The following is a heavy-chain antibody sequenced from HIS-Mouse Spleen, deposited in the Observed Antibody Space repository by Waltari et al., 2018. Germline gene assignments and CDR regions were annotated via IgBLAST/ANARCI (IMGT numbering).Heavy chain of an antibody. CDR2: IYSGGST. V-gene: IGHV3-66*04. CDR1: GGTFSSYA. D-gene: IGHD1-26*01. Sequence: VQLVQSGAEVKKPGSSVKVSCKASGGTFSSYAISWVRQAPGKGLEWVSVIYSGGSTYYADSVKGRFTISRDNSKNTLYLQMNSLRAEDTAVYYCARRGRERDYWGQGTLVTVSS. J-gene: IGHJ4*02. CDR3: ARRGRERDY.